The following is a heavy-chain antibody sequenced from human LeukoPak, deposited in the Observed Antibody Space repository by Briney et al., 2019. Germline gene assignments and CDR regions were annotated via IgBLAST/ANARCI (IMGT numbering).Heavy chain of an antibody. D-gene: IGHD1-26*01. CDR1: GYSISSGYY. CDR2: IYHTGST. Sequence: SETLSLTCTVSGYSISSGYYWGWIRQPPGKGLEWIGSIYHTGSTYYNPSLKSRVTMSVDTSKNQFSLKLSSVTAADTAVYYCARGQSGSLGGYYYYYTDVWGKGTTVTVSS. J-gene: IGHJ6*03. CDR3: ARGQSGSLGGYYYYYTDV. V-gene: IGHV4-38-2*02.